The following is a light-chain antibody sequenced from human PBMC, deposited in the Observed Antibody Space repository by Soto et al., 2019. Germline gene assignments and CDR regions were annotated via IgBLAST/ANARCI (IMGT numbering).Light chain of an antibody. CDR2: GAS. V-gene: IGKV3-15*01. Sequence: EIVMTQSPATLSVFPGERATLSCRASQSISTNLAWYQQNPGRAPRLLIYGASARATGIPARFSGSGSGTEFTLTISSLQSEDFAVYYCHQYNNWPPYTFGQGTKLEIK. CDR3: HQYNNWPPYT. J-gene: IGKJ2*01. CDR1: QSISTN.